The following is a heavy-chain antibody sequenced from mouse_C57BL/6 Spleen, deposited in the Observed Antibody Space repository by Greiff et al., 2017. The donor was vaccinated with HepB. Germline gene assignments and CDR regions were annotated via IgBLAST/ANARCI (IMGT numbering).Heavy chain of an antibody. V-gene: IGHV1-62-2*01. J-gene: IGHJ2*01. D-gene: IGHD3-2*02. CDR3: ARHPSDSSGYPYYFDY. Sequence: QVQLKQSGAELVKPGASVKLSCKASGYTFTEYTIHWVKQRSGQGLEWTGWFYPGSGSIKYNEKFKDKATLTADKSSSTVYMELSRLTSEDSAVYFCARHPSDSSGYPYYFDYWGQGTTLTVSS. CDR1: GYTFTEYT. CDR2: FYPGSGSI.